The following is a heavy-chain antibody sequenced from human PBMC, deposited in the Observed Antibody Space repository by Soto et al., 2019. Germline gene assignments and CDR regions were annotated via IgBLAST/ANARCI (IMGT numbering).Heavy chain of an antibody. V-gene: IGHV3-7*03. D-gene: IGHD3-16*02. J-gene: IGHJ4*02. CDR3: ASDGLLFSGPYRPSRFDY. Sequence: DVQLVESGGGLVQPGRSLRLSCAASGFKFSDYWMSWVRQAPGKGLEWVGNIKHDTSEAHYADSVKGRFTITRDNIKNFLFLQMNGLRSDDPASYYCASDGLLFSGPYRPSRFDYWGLGTLVTVSS. CDR2: IKHDTSEA. CDR1: GFKFSDYW.